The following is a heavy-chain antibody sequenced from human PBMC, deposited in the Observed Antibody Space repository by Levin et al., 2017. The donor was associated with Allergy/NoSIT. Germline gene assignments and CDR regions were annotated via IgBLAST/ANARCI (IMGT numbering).Heavy chain of an antibody. J-gene: IGHJ2*01. D-gene: IGHD5/OR15-5a*01. CDR3: AKDRGLGDWYFDL. V-gene: IGHV3-23*01. CDR2: LTGSGDST. Sequence: GESLKISCAASGFTFTTYYMSWVRQAPGKGLEWVSTLTGSGDSTYYSDSVKGRFTISRDNSKNTLFLQMNSLRAEDTAVYYCAKDRGLGDWYFDLWGRGTLVTVSS. CDR1: GFTFTTYY.